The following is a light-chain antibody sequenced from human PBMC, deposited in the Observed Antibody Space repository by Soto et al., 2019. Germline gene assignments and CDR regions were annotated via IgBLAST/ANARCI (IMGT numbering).Light chain of an antibody. CDR3: QQYRSSGCT. J-gene: IGKJ1*01. V-gene: IGKV3-20*01. CDR2: GAS. CDR1: QSVSSSY. Sequence: EIVLTQSPGTLSLSPGERATLSCRASQSVSSSYLAWYQQKPGQAPRLLIYGASSRATGIPDRFSGSGSGTDFTLTISRLEPEDFAVYYCQQYRSSGCTFGQGTKVEIK.